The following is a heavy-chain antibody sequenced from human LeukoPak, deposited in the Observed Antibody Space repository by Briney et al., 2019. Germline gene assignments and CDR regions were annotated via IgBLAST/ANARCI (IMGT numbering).Heavy chain of an antibody. CDR2: INPNSGGT. CDR3: ARGAYYYDSSGYVPY. J-gene: IGHJ4*02. CDR1: GYTFTGYY. D-gene: IGHD3-22*01. Sequence: ASVKVSCKASGYTFTGYYMHWVRQAPGQGLEWMGWINPNSGGTNYAQKFQGRVTMTRDTSISTAYMELSRLRSDDTAVYYRARGAYYYDSSGYVPYWGQGTLVTVSS. V-gene: IGHV1-2*02.